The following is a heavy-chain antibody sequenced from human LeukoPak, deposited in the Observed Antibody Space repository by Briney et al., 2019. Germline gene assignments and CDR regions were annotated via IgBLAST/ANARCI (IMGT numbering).Heavy chain of an antibody. CDR2: INPHSGGT. CDR3: ARDVGEYCSSTNCYASHY. D-gene: IGHD2-2*01. J-gene: IGHJ4*02. V-gene: IGHV1-2*02. Sequence: ASVKASCKASGYTFTGYYIHWVRQAPGQGLEWMGWINPHSGGTNYAQKFQGGVTMTRDTSITIAYMELSSLRSDDTAVYYCARDVGEYCSSTNCYASHYWGQGTLVTVSS. CDR1: GYTFTGYY.